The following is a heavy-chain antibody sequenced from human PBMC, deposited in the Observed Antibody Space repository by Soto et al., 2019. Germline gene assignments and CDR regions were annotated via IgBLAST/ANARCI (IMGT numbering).Heavy chain of an antibody. D-gene: IGHD6-13*01. Sequence: QVQLQESGPGLVKPSQTLSLTCTVFGGSISSGDFYWSWIRQLPGKGLEWIGYIYYSGSTYYNPSHKSRVTISADTSKNQFALKRSSVTASDTAGYYCARERPEGSRLDPWGQGTLVTVSS. CDR3: ARERPEGSRLDP. CDR1: GGSISSGDFY. V-gene: IGHV4-30-4*01. J-gene: IGHJ5*02. CDR2: IYYSGST.